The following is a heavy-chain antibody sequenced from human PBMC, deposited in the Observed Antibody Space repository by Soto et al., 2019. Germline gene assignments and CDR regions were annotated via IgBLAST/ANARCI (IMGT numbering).Heavy chain of an antibody. D-gene: IGHD3-22*01. CDR1: GYTFTSYG. CDR3: ARDWDYDSSGYYYTPDY. Sequence: ASVKVSCKASGYTFTSYGISWVRQAPGQGLEWMGWISAYNGNTNYAQKLQGRVTMTTDTSTSTAYMELRSLRSDDTAVYYCARDWDYDSSGYYYTPDYWGQGTLVTVSS. V-gene: IGHV1-18*01. CDR2: ISAYNGNT. J-gene: IGHJ4*02.